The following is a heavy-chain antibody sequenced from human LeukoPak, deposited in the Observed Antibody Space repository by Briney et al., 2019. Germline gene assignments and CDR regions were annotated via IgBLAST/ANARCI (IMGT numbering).Heavy chain of an antibody. D-gene: IGHD6-25*01. V-gene: IGHV4-59*01. CDR1: GGSISSYY. Sequence: SETLSLTCTVSGGSISSYYWSWIRQPPGKGLGWIGYIYYSGSTNYNPSLKSRVTISVDTSKNQFSLKLSSVTAADTAVYYCARVGGIAAYNWFDPWGQGTLVTVSS. J-gene: IGHJ5*02. CDR3: ARVGGIAAYNWFDP. CDR2: IYYSGST.